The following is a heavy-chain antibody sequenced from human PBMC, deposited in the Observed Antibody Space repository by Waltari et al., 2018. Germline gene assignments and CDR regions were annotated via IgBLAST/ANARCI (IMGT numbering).Heavy chain of an antibody. CDR3: ASSKQLALFDY. D-gene: IGHD6-6*01. CDR2: IKQDGSEK. V-gene: IGHV3-7*01. J-gene: IGHJ4*02. Sequence: EVQLVESGGGLVQPGGSLRLSCAASGFTFSSYWMSWVRQAPGKGLEGVANIKQDGSEKYYVDAVKGRLTISRDNAKNSQYQQMKSLRAEDTAGYDCASSKQLALFDYWGQGNLVTVSS. CDR1: GFTFSSYW.